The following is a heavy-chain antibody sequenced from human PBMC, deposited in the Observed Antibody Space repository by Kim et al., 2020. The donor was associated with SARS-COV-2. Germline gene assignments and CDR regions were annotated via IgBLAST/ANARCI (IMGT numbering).Heavy chain of an antibody. CDR1: GYTFTSYA. D-gene: IGHD2-2*01. Sequence: ASVKVSCKASGYTFTSYAMHWVRQAPGQRLEWMGWINAGNGNTKYSQKFQGRVTITRDTSASTAYMELSSLRSEDTAVYYCARALEGVVVVPAAMAHFDYWGQGTLVTVSS. CDR2: INAGNGNT. J-gene: IGHJ4*02. V-gene: IGHV1-3*01. CDR3: ARALEGVVVVPAAMAHFDY.